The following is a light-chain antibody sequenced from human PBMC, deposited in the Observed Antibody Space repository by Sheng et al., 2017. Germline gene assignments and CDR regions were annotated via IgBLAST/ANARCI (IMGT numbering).Light chain of an antibody. J-gene: IGLJ2*01. CDR1: KLGTKY. CDR2: QNF. Sequence: SYELTQAPSVSVSPGQTARITCSGDKLGTKYTSWYQQRPGQSPSLVIYQNFKRPSGIPDRFSGSNSGNTATLTISGTQAADESDYFCQAWDSGTVLFGGGTKLTVL. V-gene: IGLV3-1*01. CDR3: QAWDSGTVL.